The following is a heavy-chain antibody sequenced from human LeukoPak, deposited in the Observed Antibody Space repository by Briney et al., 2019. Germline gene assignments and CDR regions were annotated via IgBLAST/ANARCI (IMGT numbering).Heavy chain of an antibody. CDR1: GFTFSSHS. V-gene: IGHV3-21*01. CDR2: ISSSSSYI. D-gene: IGHD6-13*01. J-gene: IGHJ4*02. CDR3: AKDIATGIAAACPDY. Sequence: PGGSLRLSCAASGFTFSSHSMNWVRQAPGKGLEWVSSISSSSSYIYYADSVKGRFTISRDNAKNSLYLQMNSLRAEDTAVYYCAKDIATGIAAACPDYWGQGTLVTVSS.